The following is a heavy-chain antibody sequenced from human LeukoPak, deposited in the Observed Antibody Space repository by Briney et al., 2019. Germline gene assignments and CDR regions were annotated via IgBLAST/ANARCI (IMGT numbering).Heavy chain of an antibody. CDR2: INPNSGGT. D-gene: IGHD3-22*01. V-gene: IGHV1-2*02. J-gene: IGHJ4*02. CDR1: GYTFTGYY. CDR3: ARVANYDSSDTMGY. Sequence: ASVKVSCKASGYTFTGYYMHWVRQAPGQGLEWMGWINPNSGGTNYAQKFQGRVTMTRDTSISTAYMELSRLRSDDTAVYYCARVANYDSSDTMGYWGRGPLVTVSS.